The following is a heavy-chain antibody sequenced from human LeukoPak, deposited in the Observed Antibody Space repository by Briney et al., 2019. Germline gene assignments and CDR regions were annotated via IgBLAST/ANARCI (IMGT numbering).Heavy chain of an antibody. V-gene: IGHV4-59*01. Sequence: SETLCLTCTVSGGCISSYYWSWIRQPPGKGLEWIGYIYYSGSTNYNPSLKSRVTISVDTSKNQFSLKLSSVTAADTAVYYCARDLDYWGQGTLVTVSS. CDR3: ARDLDY. CDR2: IYYSGST. CDR1: GGCISSYY. J-gene: IGHJ4*02.